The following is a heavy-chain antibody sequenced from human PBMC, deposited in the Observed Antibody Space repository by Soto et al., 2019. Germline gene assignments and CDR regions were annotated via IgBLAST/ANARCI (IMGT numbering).Heavy chain of an antibody. V-gene: IGHV3-9*01. CDR2: ISWNSGSI. D-gene: IGHD5-18*01. CDR1: GFTFSSYA. Sequence: SLRLSCAASGFTFSSYAMSWVRQAPGKGLEWVSGISWNSGSIGYADSVKGRFTISRDNAKNSLYLQMNSLRAEDTALYYCAKDMPARGYSYGYSDYWGQGTLVTVSS. J-gene: IGHJ4*02. CDR3: AKDMPARGYSYGYSDY.